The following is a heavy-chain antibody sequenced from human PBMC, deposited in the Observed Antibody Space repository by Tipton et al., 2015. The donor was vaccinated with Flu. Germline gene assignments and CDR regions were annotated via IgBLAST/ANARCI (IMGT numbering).Heavy chain of an antibody. J-gene: IGHJ4*02. CDR1: GGTISSYY. V-gene: IGHV4-59*01. Sequence: TLSLTCTVSGGTISSYYWSWIRQPPGKGLEWIGCIYHSGSTNYNPTLKSRVTISVDTSKNQFSLKLSSVAAADTAVYYCARGDCSSTSCLDYWGQGTLVTVSS. D-gene: IGHD2-2*01. CDR2: IYHSGST. CDR3: ARGDCSSTSCLDY.